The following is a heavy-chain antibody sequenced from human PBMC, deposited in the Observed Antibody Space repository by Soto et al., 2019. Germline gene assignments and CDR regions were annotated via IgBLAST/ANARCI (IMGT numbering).Heavy chain of an antibody. CDR3: ARDMGSIAAAGTYYYYGMDV. CDR2: IYYSGST. CDR1: GGSISSYY. J-gene: IGHJ6*02. V-gene: IGHV4-59*01. Sequence: QVQLQESGPGLVKPSETLSLTCTVSGGSISSYYWSWIRQPPGKGLEWIGYIYYSGSTNYNPSLKSRVTISVDTSKNQFSLKLSSVTAADTAVYYCARDMGSIAAAGTYYYYGMDVWGQGTTVTVSS. D-gene: IGHD6-13*01.